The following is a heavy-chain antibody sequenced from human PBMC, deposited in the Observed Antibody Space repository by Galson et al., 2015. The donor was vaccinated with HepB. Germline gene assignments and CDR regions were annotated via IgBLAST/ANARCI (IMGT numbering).Heavy chain of an antibody. CDR1: GGTFSSYA. V-gene: IGHV1-69*13. CDR3: ARGAIMITFGGDPAGGAFHI. CDR2: IIPIFATA. Sequence: SVKVSCKASGGTFSSYAISWVRQAPGQGLEWMGGIIPIFATADYAQKIQGRVTITADESTSTAYMELSSLRSEDTAVYYCARGAIMITFGGDPAGGAFHIWGQGTVVTVSS. D-gene: IGHD3-16*01. J-gene: IGHJ3*02.